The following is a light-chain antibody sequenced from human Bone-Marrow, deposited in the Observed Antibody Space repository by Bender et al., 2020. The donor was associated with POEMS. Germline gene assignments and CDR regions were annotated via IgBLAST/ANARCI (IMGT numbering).Light chain of an antibody. CDR2: EDN. CDR3: QSHNNENHDVI. Sequence: FMLSQPHSVSESPGLTVIISCTRTNGSIASKYVQWYHQRPGASPTTVIYEDNQRPSGVPDRYSGSVDRSSNSASLTISGLRAEDEADYYCQSHNNENHDVIFGGGTKLTVL. CDR1: NGSIASKY. V-gene: IGLV6-57*01. J-gene: IGLJ2*01.